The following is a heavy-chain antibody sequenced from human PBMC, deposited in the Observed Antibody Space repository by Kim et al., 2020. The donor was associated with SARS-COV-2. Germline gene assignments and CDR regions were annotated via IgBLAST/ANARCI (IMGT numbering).Heavy chain of an antibody. V-gene: IGHV1-69*04. J-gene: IGHJ4*01. CDR3: ARVEDYDFWSGYYTVDY. Sequence: SVKVSCKASGGTFSSYAISWVRQAPGQGLEWMGRIIPIFGIANYAQKFQGRVTITADKSTSTAYMELSSLRSEDTAVYYCARVEDYDFWSGYYTVDYWG. CDR2: IIPIFGIA. CDR1: GGTFSSYA. D-gene: IGHD3-3*01.